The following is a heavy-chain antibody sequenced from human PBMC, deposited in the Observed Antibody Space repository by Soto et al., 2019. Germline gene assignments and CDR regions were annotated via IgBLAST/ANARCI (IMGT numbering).Heavy chain of an antibody. CDR2: IYHTGRT. Sequence: SETLSLTCAVSGYFITNGYYWGWIRQPPGKGLEWIGSIYHTGRTYYNPSLKSRVTISVDTSKNQFSLTLTSVTAADTPVYYCARDRAAVAGTFDYWGRGTLVTVSS. CDR3: ARDRAAVAGTFDY. CDR1: GYFITNGYY. V-gene: IGHV4-38-2*02. D-gene: IGHD6-19*01. J-gene: IGHJ4*02.